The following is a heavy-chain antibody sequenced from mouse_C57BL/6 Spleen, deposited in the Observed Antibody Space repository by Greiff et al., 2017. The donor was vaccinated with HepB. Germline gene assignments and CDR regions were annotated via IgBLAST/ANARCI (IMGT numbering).Heavy chain of an antibody. D-gene: IGHD1-1*01. CDR1: GYTFTDYN. J-gene: IGHJ2*01. CDR2: INPNNGGT. CDR3: ARKGDYYGSSCFDY. Sequence: EVQLQQSGPELVKPGASVKIPCKASGYTFTDYNMYWVKQSHGKSLEWIGDINPNNGGTIYNQKFKGKATLTVDKSSSTAYMELRSLTSEDTAVYYCARKGDYYGSSCFDYWGQGTTLTVSS. V-gene: IGHV1-18*01.